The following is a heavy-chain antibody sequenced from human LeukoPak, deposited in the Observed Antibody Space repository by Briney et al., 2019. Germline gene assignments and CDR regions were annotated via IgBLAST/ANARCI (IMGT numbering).Heavy chain of an antibody. J-gene: IGHJ6*02. Sequence: GGSLRLSCAASGFPFSSYGMHWVRQAPGKGLEWVAFISYDEGNKYYADSVKGRFTISRDNSKNTLYLQMSSLSGDDTGMYFCAKDSSTSNYYYGLDVWGQGTTVTVSS. V-gene: IGHV3-30*02. CDR2: ISYDEGNK. D-gene: IGHD6-13*01. CDR1: GFPFSSYG. CDR3: AKDSSTSNYYYGLDV.